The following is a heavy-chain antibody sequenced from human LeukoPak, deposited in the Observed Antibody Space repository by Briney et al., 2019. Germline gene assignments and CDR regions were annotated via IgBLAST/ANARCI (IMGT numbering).Heavy chain of an antibody. CDR2: IYYSGST. J-gene: IGHJ6*03. CDR3: ARDQSERWGGDSYYYYMDV. CDR1: GGSISSGGYY. D-gene: IGHD3-16*01. Sequence: SQTLSLTCTVSGGSISSGGYYWSWIRQHPGKGLEWIGYIYYSGSTYYNPSLKSRVTISVDTSKNQFSLKLSSVTAADTAVYYCARDQSERWGGDSYYYYMDVWGKGTTVTVSS. V-gene: IGHV4-31*03.